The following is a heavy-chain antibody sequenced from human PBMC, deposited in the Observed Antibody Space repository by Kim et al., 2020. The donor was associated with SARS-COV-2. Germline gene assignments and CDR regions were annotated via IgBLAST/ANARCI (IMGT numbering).Heavy chain of an antibody. V-gene: IGHV4-59*01. D-gene: IGHD4-17*01. J-gene: IGHJ4*02. Sequence: NHNPSLQSRVTISLDTSQNQFSLKRTSVTAADTAPYYCARAVHDYGDYSDFWGQGTLVTVSS. CDR3: ARAVHDYGDYSDF.